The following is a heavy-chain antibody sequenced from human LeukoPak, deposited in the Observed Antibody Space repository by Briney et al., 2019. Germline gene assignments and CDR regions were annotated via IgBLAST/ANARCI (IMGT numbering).Heavy chain of an antibody. J-gene: IGHJ6*02. Sequence: ASVKVSCKASGYTFTSYGISWVRQAPGQGLEWMGWISAYNGNTNYAQKLQGRVTMTTNTSTSTAYMELRSLRSDDTAVYYCAREGERSEWSTGMDVWGQGTTVTVSS. V-gene: IGHV1-18*01. CDR1: GYTFTSYG. CDR2: ISAYNGNT. D-gene: IGHD3-3*01. CDR3: AREGERSEWSTGMDV.